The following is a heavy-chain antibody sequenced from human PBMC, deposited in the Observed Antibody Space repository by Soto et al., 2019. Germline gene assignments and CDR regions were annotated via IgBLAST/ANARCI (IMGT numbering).Heavy chain of an antibody. D-gene: IGHD3-16*01. Sequence: EVQLVESGGGLVPPGGSLRLSCAASGFTFISYWMHWVRQAPGKGLVWASSIKNDGSSTNYADSVKGRFTISRDNAKNRVYLKMNSLRAEDTAVYFCAGGGRGGFDYWGQGALVTVSS. J-gene: IGHJ4*02. CDR1: GFTFISYW. CDR3: AGGGRGGFDY. V-gene: IGHV3-74*01. CDR2: IKNDGSST.